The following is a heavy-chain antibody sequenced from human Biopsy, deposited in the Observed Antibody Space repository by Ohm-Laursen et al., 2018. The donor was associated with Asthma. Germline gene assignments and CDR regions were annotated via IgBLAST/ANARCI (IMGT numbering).Heavy chain of an antibody. Sequence: SSVKVSCKSLGGTFNTYVIGWVRQAPGQGLEWMGGINSVFGTTTYPQKFQDRVTIAADDSTGTVYMELSSLRSEDTAVYYCARKAGSCISRTCYSLDFWGQGTLVTVSS. CDR1: GGTFNTYV. D-gene: IGHD2-2*01. CDR2: INSVFGTT. J-gene: IGHJ4*02. CDR3: ARKAGSCISRTCYSLDF. V-gene: IGHV1-69*01.